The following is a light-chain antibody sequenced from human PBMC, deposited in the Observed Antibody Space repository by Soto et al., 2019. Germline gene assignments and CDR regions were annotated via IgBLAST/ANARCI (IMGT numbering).Light chain of an antibody. Sequence: EIVLTQSPGTLSLSPGERATLSRRASQSVSSSYLAWYQQKPGQAPRLLIYDASSRATGIPDRFSGSGSGTDFTLTISRLEPADFAVYYCQQYGSSSYTFGQGTKLEIK. V-gene: IGKV3-20*01. CDR1: QSVSSSY. CDR3: QQYGSSSYT. CDR2: DAS. J-gene: IGKJ2*01.